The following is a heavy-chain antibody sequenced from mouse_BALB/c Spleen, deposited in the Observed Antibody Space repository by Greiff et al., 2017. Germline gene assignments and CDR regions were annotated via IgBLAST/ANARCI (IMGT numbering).Heavy chain of an antibody. CDR1: GFTFSSYT. V-gene: IGHV5-12-2*01. CDR2: ISNGGGST. CDR3: ARQGYGSSYYAMDY. D-gene: IGHD1-1*01. J-gene: IGHJ4*01. Sequence: EVHLVESGGGLVQPGGSLKLSCAASGFTFSSYTMSWVRQTPEKRLEWVAYISNGGGSTYYPDTVKGRFTISRDNAKNTLYLQMSSLKSEDTAMYYCARQGYGSSYYAMDYWGQGTSVTVSS.